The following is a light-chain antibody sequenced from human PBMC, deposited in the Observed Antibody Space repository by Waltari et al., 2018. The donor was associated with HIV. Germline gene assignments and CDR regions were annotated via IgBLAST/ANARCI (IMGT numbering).Light chain of an antibody. Sequence: LTQPASVSGSPGQSITISCTGTSSNVGDYNYVSWYQQHPGKAPQLIIYEVSNRPSGVSNRFSGSKSGNTASLTISGLQSEDEAYYYCGSYITNTNVLFGGGTRLTVL. V-gene: IGLV2-14*01. CDR1: SSNVGDYNY. J-gene: IGLJ2*01. CDR3: GSYITNTNVL. CDR2: EVS.